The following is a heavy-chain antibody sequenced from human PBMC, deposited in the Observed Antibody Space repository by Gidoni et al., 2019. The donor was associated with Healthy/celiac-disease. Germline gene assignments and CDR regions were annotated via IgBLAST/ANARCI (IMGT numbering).Heavy chain of an antibody. J-gene: IGHJ4*02. CDR1: GFTFSDYY. CDR3: ASYQTTVTKPPLDY. D-gene: IGHD4-17*01. V-gene: IGHV3-11*01. CDR2: ISKSGSNL. Sequence: QVQLVESGGGLVKPGGSLRLSCAASGFTFSDYYMSWIRQAPRKGLGVVSYISKSGSNLYYAGSWKGRFTISRDNAKNSLYLQMNSLRAEDTAVYYCASYQTTVTKPPLDYWGQGTLVTVSS.